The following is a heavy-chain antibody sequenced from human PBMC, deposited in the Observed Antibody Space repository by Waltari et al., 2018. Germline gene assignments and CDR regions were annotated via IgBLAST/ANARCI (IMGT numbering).Heavy chain of an antibody. CDR2: INTNTGNQ. D-gene: IGHD2-15*01. V-gene: IGHV7-4-1*02. J-gene: IGHJ3*02. CDR1: GYTFTSYA. CDR3: ARALGYCSGGSCQGGEDAFDI. Sequence: QVQLVQSGSELKKPGASVKVSCKASGYTFTSYAMNWVRQAPGQGLEWMGWINTNTGNQTYAQGFTGRLVFSLDTYVSTGYLQISSLKAEDSAVYYWARALGYCSGGSCQGGEDAFDIWGQGTMVTVSS.